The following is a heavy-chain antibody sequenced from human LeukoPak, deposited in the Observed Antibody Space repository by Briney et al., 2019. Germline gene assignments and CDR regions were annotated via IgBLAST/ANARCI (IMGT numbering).Heavy chain of an antibody. CDR3: AKDQVVVVAATPRDVDY. Sequence: GGSLRLSCAASGFTFSSYAMSWVRQAPGKGLEWVSAISGSGGSTYYADSVKGRFTISRDNSKNTLYLQMNSLRAEDTAVYYCAKDQVVVVAATPRDVDYWGQGTLVTVSS. V-gene: IGHV3-23*01. J-gene: IGHJ4*02. CDR1: GFTFSSYA. CDR2: ISGSGGST. D-gene: IGHD2-15*01.